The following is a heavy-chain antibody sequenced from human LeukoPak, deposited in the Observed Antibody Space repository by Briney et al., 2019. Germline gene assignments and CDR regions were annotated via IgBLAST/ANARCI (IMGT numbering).Heavy chain of an antibody. Sequence: SETLSLTCAVYGGSFSGYYWSWIRQPPGKGLEWIGEINHSGSTNYNPSLKSRVTISVDTSKNQFSLKLSSVTAADTAVYYCARGTLNYDYVWGSYRSPLGFDPWGQGTLVTVSS. V-gene: IGHV4-34*01. CDR2: INHSGST. J-gene: IGHJ5*02. CDR1: GGSFSGYY. D-gene: IGHD3-16*02. CDR3: ARGTLNYDYVWGSYRSPLGFDP.